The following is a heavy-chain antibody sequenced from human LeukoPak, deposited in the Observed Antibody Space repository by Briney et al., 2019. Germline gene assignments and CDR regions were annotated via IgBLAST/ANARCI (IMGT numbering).Heavy chain of an antibody. D-gene: IGHD4-17*01. J-gene: IGHJ5*02. CDR1: SGSLSRYY. Sequence: PSETLSLTCTVSSGSLSRYYWSWIRQPPGKGREWIAYSYYSGNTKYTPSLKSRVTVSIDTSKNQFSLKLSSVTAADTAVYYCARHPDGDYVFDPWGQGTLVTVTS. CDR2: SYYSGNT. CDR3: ARHPDGDYVFDP. V-gene: IGHV4-59*08.